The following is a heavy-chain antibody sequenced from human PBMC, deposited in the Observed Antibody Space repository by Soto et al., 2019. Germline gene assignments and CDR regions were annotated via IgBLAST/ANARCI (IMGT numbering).Heavy chain of an antibody. V-gene: IGHV1-18*01. CDR3: ARGGSGYCSSTSCLYYFDY. J-gene: IGHJ4*02. Sequence: ASVKVSCKASGYTFNSYGISWVRQAPGQGLEWMGWISAYNGNTNYAQKLQGRVTMTTDTSTSTAYMELRSLRSDDTAVYYCARGGSGYCSSTSCLYYFDYWGQGTLVT. D-gene: IGHD2-2*01. CDR1: GYTFNSYG. CDR2: ISAYNGNT.